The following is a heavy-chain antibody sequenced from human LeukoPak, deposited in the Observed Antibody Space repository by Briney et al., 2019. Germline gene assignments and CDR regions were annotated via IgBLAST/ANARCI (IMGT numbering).Heavy chain of an antibody. CDR1: GFTFSSYS. CDR2: ISSSSSYI. CDR3: ARDEGEGTISHFDY. D-gene: IGHD3-3*01. V-gene: IGHV3-21*01. J-gene: IGHJ4*02. Sequence: GGSLRLSCAASGFTFSSYSMNWVRQAPGKGLEWVSSISSSSSYIYYADSVKGRFTISRDNAKNSLYLQMNSLRAEDTAVYYCARDEGEGTISHFDYWGQGTLVTVSS.